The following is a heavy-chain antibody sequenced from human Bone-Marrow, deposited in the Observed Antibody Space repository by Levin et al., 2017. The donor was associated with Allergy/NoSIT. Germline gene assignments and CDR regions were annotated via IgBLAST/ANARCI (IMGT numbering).Heavy chain of an antibody. CDR2: ISYNSGDI. CDR1: GFRFDDYA. CDR3: AKDKGGKWPVFVWDY. J-gene: IGHJ4*02. V-gene: IGHV3-9*01. Sequence: LSLTCAASGFRFDDYAMNWVRQAPGKGLEWVAGISYNSGDIKYAESVKGRFTISRDNNKNSLYLQMNSLTTEDTAFYYCAKDKGGKWPVFVWDYWGQGTLVTVSS. D-gene: IGHD6-19*01.